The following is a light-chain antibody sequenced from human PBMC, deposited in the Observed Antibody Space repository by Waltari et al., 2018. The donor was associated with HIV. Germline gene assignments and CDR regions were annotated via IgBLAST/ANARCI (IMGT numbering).Light chain of an antibody. J-gene: IGLJ3*02. CDR2: GDN. CDR1: TSNIGADYD. Sequence: QSVLTQPPSVSGAPGQRVTISCTGTTSNIGADYDVHWYRKSPGTSPQLLIYGDNNRPSGVPDRFSASKSGTSASLAITGLQGEDEADYHCQSYDGSLNDWVFGGGTKLTVL. CDR3: QSYDGSLNDWV. V-gene: IGLV1-40*01.